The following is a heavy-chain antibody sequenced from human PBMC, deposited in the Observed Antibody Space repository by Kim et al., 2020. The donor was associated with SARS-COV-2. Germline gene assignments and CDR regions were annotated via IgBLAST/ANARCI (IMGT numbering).Heavy chain of an antibody. V-gene: IGHV4-39*01. CDR1: GGSISSSSYY. D-gene: IGHD5-18*01. Sequence: SETLSLTCTVSGGSISSSSYYWGWIRQPPGKGLEWIGSIYYSGSTYYNPSLKSRVTISVDTSKNQFSLKLSSVTAADTAVYYCASTGGWALGGYSSHGGLYWGQGTLVTVSS. J-gene: IGHJ4*02. CDR2: IYYSGST. CDR3: ASTGGWALGGYSSHGGLY.